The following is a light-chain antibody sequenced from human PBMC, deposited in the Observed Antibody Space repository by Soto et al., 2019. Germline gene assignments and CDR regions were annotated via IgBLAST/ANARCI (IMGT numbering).Light chain of an antibody. CDR1: QSVSTNY. V-gene: IGKV3-20*01. J-gene: IGKJ1*01. CDR3: QDYGSSEWT. Sequence: EFVLTQSPGTLSLSPGERATLSCRASQSVSTNYLAWYQQKPGQAPRLLIYGASTRASGIPERFSGSGSGTDFTLTISRLAPEDFAVYYCQDYGSSEWTFGQGTKVDIK. CDR2: GAS.